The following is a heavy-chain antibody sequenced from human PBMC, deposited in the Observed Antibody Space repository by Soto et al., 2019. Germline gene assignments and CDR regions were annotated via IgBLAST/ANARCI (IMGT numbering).Heavy chain of an antibody. CDR2: IYYSGST. D-gene: IGHD1-26*01. V-gene: IGHV4-31*03. CDR1: GGAISSGGYY. Sequence: QVQLQESGPGLVKPSQTLSLTCTVSGGAISSGGYYWSWIRQHPGKGLEWIGYIYYSGSTYYNPSLKSRVTISGDTSKNQFSLKLSSVTAADTAVYYCARDRDSGSYFRNWFDPWGQGTLVTVSS. J-gene: IGHJ5*02. CDR3: ARDRDSGSYFRNWFDP.